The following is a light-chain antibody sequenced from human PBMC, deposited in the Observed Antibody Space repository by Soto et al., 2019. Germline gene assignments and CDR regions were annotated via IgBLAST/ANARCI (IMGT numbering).Light chain of an antibody. CDR1: SSDVGGYNY. V-gene: IGLV2-8*01. CDR2: EVS. J-gene: IGLJ2*01. CDR3: SSYGGSNTVV. Sequence: QSALTQPPSASGSPGQSVTISCTGSSSDVGGYNYVSWYQQHPGKAPKLMIYEVSKRPSGVPDRLSGSKSGNTASLTVSGLQAEGEADYCSSYGGSNTVVFGGGTKLTVL.